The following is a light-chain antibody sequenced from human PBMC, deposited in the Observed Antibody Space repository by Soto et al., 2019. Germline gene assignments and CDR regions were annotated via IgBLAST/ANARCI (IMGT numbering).Light chain of an antibody. Sequence: QSVLTQPASVSGSPGQSINISCTGSSSDVGAYNLVSWYQQYAGKAPKLMIFEVTQRPSGVSDRFSGSKSGNTASLTISGLQAVDEADYYCCSYAGSRDVFGTGTKVTVL. CDR1: SSDVGAYNL. CDR3: CSYAGSRDV. J-gene: IGLJ1*01. CDR2: EVT. V-gene: IGLV2-23*02.